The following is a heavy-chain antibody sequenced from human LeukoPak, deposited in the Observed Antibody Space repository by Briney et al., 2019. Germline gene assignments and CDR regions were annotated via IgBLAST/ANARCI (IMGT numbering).Heavy chain of an antibody. V-gene: IGHV3-15*01. CDR1: GFTFSNAW. J-gene: IGHJ3*02. D-gene: IGHD1-1*01. Sequence: GGSLRLSCAASGFTFSNAWMTWVRQAPGKGLEWVGRIKRKTDGGTAEYAAPVKDRFTISRDDSKNTLYLQMNSLRAEDTAVYYCAREWYDWAAFDIWGQGTMVTVSS. CDR2: IKRKTDGGTA. CDR3: AREWYDWAAFDI.